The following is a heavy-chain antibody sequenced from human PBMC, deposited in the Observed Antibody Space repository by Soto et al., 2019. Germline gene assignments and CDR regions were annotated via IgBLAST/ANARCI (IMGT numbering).Heavy chain of an antibody. Sequence: QVQLVESGGGVVQPGRSLRLSCAASGFTFSSYAMHWVRQAPGKGLEWVAVISYDGSNKYYADSVKGRFTISRDNSKNTLYLQMNSLRAEDTAVYYCARDQECSGGSCYSSFDYWGQGTLVTVSS. CDR1: GFTFSSYA. J-gene: IGHJ4*02. CDR2: ISYDGSNK. D-gene: IGHD2-15*01. CDR3: ARDQECSGGSCYSSFDY. V-gene: IGHV3-30-3*01.